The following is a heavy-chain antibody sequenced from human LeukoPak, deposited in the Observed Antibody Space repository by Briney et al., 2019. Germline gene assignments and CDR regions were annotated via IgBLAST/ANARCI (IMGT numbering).Heavy chain of an antibody. CDR3: AGIAVAGELKYYYYGMDV. CDR1: GYTLTELS. J-gene: IGHJ6*02. CDR2: FDPEDGET. D-gene: IGHD6-19*01. V-gene: IGHV1-24*01. Sequence: ASVKVSCKVSGYTLTELSMHWVRQAPGKGLEWMGGFDPEDGETIYAQKFQGRVTMTEDTSTDTAYMELSSLRSEDTAVYYCAGIAVAGELKYYYYGMDVWGQGTTVTVSS.